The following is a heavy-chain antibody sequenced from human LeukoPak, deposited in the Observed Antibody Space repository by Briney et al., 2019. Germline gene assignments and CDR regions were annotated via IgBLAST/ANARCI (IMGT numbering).Heavy chain of an antibody. Sequence: SVKVSCKASGGTFSSYAISWVRQAPGQGLEWMGGIIPIFGTANYAQKFQGRVTMTRNTSISTAYMELSSLRSEDTAVYYCASKGRAAGRDYYYYMDVWGKGTTVTISS. CDR1: GGTFSSYA. D-gene: IGHD6-13*01. V-gene: IGHV1-69*05. CDR2: IIPIFGTA. J-gene: IGHJ6*03. CDR3: ASKGRAAGRDYYYYMDV.